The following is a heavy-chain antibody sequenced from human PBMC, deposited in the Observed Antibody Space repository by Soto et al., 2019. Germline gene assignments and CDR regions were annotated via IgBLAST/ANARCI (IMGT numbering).Heavy chain of an antibody. CDR2: INWDSGKI. D-gene: IGHD3-3*01. J-gene: IGHJ4*02. Sequence: EVQLVESGGGLVPPGGSLRLSCAASGFSFNNYAMHWVRQAPGKGLEWVSGINWDSGKIVYADSVKGRFTISRDNAKNSLYLQMNSLRAEDTAFYYCAKGGNRHYDFWSDYWGQGILVTVSS. CDR1: GFSFNNYA. V-gene: IGHV3-9*01. CDR3: AKGGNRHYDFWSDY.